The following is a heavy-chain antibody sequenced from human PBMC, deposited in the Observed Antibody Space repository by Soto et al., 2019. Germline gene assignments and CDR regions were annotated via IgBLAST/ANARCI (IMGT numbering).Heavy chain of an antibody. CDR1: GYTFTSYA. J-gene: IGHJ6*02. V-gene: IGHV1-3*01. CDR3: ARALYYDFWSGYYTVPYYYYGMDV. D-gene: IGHD3-3*01. CDR2: INAGNGNT. Sequence: ASVKVSCKASGYTFTSYAMHWVRQAPGQRLEWMGWINAGNGNTKYSQKFQGRVTITRDTSASTAYMELSSLRSEDTAVYYCARALYYDFWSGYYTVPYYYYGMDVWGQGTTVTVSS.